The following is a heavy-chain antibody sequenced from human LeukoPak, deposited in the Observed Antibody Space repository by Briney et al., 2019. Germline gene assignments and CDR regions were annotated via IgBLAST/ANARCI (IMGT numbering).Heavy chain of an antibody. CDR1: GFTFSSYS. CDR2: ISSSSSTI. D-gene: IGHD3-10*01. CDR3: ARVEITMVRGVMGYYYYYMDV. Sequence: PGGSLRLSCAASGFTFSSYSMNWVRQAPGKGLGWVSYISSSSSTIYYADSVKGRFTISRDNAKNSLYLQMNSLRAEDTAVYYCARVEITMVRGVMGYYYYYMDVWGKGTTVTVSS. J-gene: IGHJ6*03. V-gene: IGHV3-48*01.